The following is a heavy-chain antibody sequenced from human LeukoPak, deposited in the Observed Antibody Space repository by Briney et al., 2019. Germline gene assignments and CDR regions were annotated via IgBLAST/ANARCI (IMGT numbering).Heavy chain of an antibody. J-gene: IGHJ4*02. CDR2: ISYDGSNK. V-gene: IGHV3-30*19. CDR1: GFTFSSYG. CDR3: ARETHYDFWSGYNYFDY. Sequence: GRSLRLSCAASGFTFSSYGMHWVRQAPGKGLGWVAVISYDGSNKYYADSVKGRFTISRDNSKNTLYLQMNSLRAEDTAVYYCARETHYDFWSGYNYFDYWGQGTLVTVSS. D-gene: IGHD3-3*01.